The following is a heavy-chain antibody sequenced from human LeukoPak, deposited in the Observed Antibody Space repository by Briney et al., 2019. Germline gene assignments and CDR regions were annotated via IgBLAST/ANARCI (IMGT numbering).Heavy chain of an antibody. D-gene: IGHD1-14*01. J-gene: IGHJ4*02. V-gene: IGHV3-7*01. CDR2: INQGGSDK. Sequence: SGGSLRLSCAASGFTFSVHWMSWVRQAPGKGLEWVANINQGGSDKYYVDSVKGRFTISRDNANNLLYLQMNSLSGEDTAVYYCTRDRSRAEDDWGQGTLVTVSS. CDR3: TRDRSRAEDD. CDR1: GFTFSVHW.